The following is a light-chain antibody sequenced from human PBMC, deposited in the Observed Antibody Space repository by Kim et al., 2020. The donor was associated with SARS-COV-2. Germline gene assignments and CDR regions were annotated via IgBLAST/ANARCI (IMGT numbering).Light chain of an antibody. CDR1: QSISSY. Sequence: DIQMTQSPSSLSASVGDRVTITCRASQSISSYLNWYQQRPGRPPKLLIYDASSLQSGVPSRFSGSGSGTDFTLTISSLQPEDFATYYCQQSYSTLPYTFGQGTKPEI. J-gene: IGKJ2*01. CDR2: DAS. CDR3: QQSYSTLPYT. V-gene: IGKV1-39*01.